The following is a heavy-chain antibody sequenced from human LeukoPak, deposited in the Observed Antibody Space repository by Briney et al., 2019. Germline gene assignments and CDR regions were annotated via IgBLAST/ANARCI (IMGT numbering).Heavy chain of an antibody. CDR1: GGSISSYY. V-gene: IGHV4-59*01. J-gene: IGHJ4*02. CDR2: INYSGST. Sequence: SETLSLTCTVSGGSISSYYWSWIRQPPGKGLEWIGYINYSGSTNYNPSLKSRVTISVDTSRNQLSLKLTSVAAADTAVYYCARATDSNGWLFDYWGQGTLVTVSS. D-gene: IGHD6-19*01. CDR3: ARATDSNGWLFDY.